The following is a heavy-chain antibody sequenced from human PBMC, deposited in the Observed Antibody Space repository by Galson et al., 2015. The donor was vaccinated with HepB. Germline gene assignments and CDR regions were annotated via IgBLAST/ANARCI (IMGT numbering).Heavy chain of an antibody. Sequence: SVKVSCKASGYTFSSYYMHWVRQSPGQGLEWMGIINPSSGSTSYAQKFQGRVTMTRDTSTSTVYMEVSSLRSEDTAVYYCATRITMVRGVLFDYWGQGTLVTVSS. D-gene: IGHD3-10*01. CDR2: INPSSGST. J-gene: IGHJ4*02. V-gene: IGHV1-46*01. CDR3: ATRITMVRGVLFDY. CDR1: GYTFSSYY.